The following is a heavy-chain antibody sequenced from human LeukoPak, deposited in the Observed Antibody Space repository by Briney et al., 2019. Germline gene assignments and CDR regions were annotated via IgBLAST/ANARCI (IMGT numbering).Heavy chain of an antibody. CDR1: GGSISSSSYY. Sequence: SETLSLTCTVSGGSISSSSYYWGWIRQPPGTGLEWIGNFYYTGSSYYNPPLKSRVTISADTSKNQFSLRLSSVTVADTAVYYCARQGPTETFDYWGQGALVTVSS. V-gene: IGHV4-39*01. D-gene: IGHD1-1*01. CDR2: FYYTGSS. CDR3: ARQGPTETFDY. J-gene: IGHJ4*02.